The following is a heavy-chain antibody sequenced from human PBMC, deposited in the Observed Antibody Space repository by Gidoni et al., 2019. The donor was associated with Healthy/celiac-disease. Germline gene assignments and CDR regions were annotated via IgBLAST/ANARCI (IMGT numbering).Heavy chain of an antibody. CDR3: ARHANVWFGELLYLGVYDY. Sequence: PSLKSRVTISVDTSKNQFSLKLSSVTAADTAVYYCARHANVWFGELLYLGVYDYWGQGTLVTVSS. D-gene: IGHD3-10*01. V-gene: IGHV4-39*01. J-gene: IGHJ4*02.